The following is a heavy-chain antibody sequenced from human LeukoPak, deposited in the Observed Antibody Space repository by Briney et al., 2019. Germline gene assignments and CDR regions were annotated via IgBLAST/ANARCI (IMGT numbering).Heavy chain of an antibody. CDR2: IYYSGST. D-gene: IGHD5-24*01. CDR1: GGSISSGDYY. CDR3: ARAQREANRVSMDV. J-gene: IGHJ6*02. V-gene: IGHV4-30-4*01. Sequence: PSETLSLTCTVFGGSISSGDYYWSWIRQPPGKGLEWIGYIYYSGSTYYNPSLKSRVTISVDTSKNQFSLKLSSVTAADTAVYYCARAQREANRVSMDVWGQGTTVTVSS.